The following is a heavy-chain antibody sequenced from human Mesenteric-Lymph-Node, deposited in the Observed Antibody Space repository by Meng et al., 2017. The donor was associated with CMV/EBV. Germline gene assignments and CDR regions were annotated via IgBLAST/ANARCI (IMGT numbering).Heavy chain of an antibody. CDR2: IIPILGIA. D-gene: IGHD2-2*01. CDR3: ARGGDCSSTSCYWSPRRHYYGMDV. J-gene: IGHJ6*02. V-gene: IGHV1-69*02. Sequence: SVKVSCKASGGTFSSYTISWVRQAPGQGLEWMGRIIPILGIANYAQKFQGRVTITADKSTSTAYMELSSLRSEDAAVYYCARGGDCSSTSCYWSPRRHYYGMDVRGQGTTVTVSS. CDR1: GGTFSSYT.